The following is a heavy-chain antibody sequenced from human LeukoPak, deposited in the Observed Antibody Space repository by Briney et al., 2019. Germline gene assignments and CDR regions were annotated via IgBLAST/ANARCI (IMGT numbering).Heavy chain of an antibody. V-gene: IGHV3-23*01. CDR2: ITGSGGST. D-gene: IGHD2-15*01. J-gene: IGHJ4*02. Sequence: GGSLRLSCAASGFTFTNYAMSWVRQAPGKGLEWVSAITGSGGSTYYADSVKGRFTISRDNSKNTLYLQMSSLRAEDTAIYYCASRYCSGGSCYNRYYFDYWGQGTLVTVSS. CDR3: ASRYCSGGSCYNRYYFDY. CDR1: GFTFTNYA.